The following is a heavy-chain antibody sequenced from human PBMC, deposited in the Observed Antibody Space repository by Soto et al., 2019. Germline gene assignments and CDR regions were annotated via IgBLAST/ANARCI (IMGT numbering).Heavy chain of an antibody. J-gene: IGHJ6*02. CDR2: IIHICGTA. D-gene: IGHD6-13*01. V-gene: IGHV1-69*01. Sequence: QVQLVQSGAEVKKPGSSVKVSCKASGGTFSSYAISWVRQAPGQGLEWMGGIIHICGTANYAQKFQGRVTITADESTSTAYMELSSLRSEDTAVYYCARANSSSLYYCYYYGMDVWGQGTTVTVSS. CDR3: ARANSSSLYYCYYYGMDV. CDR1: GGTFSSYA.